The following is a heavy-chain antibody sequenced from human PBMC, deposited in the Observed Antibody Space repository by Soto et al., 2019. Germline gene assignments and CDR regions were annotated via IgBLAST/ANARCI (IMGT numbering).Heavy chain of an antibody. V-gene: IGHV3-7*03. CDR2: IKQDGSEK. D-gene: IGHD4-17*01. Sequence: GSLRLSCEASGFSFSNFCMSWVRQAPGKGLEWVANIKQDGSEKKYVDSVKGRFIISRDNAKNSLSLQMNSLRAEDTAVYYCATNTVTKVDDYWGQGARVTVSS. CDR1: GFSFSNFC. J-gene: IGHJ4*02. CDR3: ATNTVTKVDDY.